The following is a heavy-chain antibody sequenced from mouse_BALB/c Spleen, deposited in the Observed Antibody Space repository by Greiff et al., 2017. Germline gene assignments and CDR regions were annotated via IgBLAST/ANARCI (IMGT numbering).Heavy chain of an antibody. J-gene: IGHJ4*01. Sequence: VQLQESGAELVRPGTSVKVSCKASGYAFTNYLIEWVKQRPGQGLEWIGVINPGSGGTNYNEKFKGKATLTADKSSSTAYMQLSSLTSDDSAVYFCARGELYAMDYWGQGTSVTVSS. CDR3: ARGELYAMDY. V-gene: IGHV1-54*01. CDR2: INPGSGGT. CDR1: GYAFTNYL.